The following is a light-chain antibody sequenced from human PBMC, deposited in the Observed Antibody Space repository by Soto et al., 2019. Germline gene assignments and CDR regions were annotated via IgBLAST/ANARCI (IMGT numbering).Light chain of an antibody. CDR2: GSV. V-gene: IGLV1-40*01. Sequence: QSVLTQPPSVSGAPGQRVTISCTGSSSNIGAGYGIHWYQQLPGTAPKLLIYGSVNRPSGVPDRFSGTKSGTSAALAITGLQAEDESDYYGQAYDSSLRGVVFGGGTKLTVL. CDR1: SSNIGAGYG. CDR3: QAYDSSLRGVV. J-gene: IGLJ3*02.